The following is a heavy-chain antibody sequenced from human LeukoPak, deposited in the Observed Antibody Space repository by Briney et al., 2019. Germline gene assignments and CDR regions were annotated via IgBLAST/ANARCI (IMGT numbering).Heavy chain of an antibody. CDR3: AHSPGIDPLGYFQK. V-gene: IGHV2-5*01. CDR1: GFSLSTSGVG. Sequence: SGPTLVKPTQTLTLTCTFSGFSLSTSGVGVGWIRQSPGKALEWLALIYWNDDKRYSPSLKSRLTITKDTSKNQVVLTMTNMDPVDTATYYCAHSPGIDPLGYFQKWGQGTLVTVSS. CDR2: IYWNDDK. D-gene: IGHD6-13*01. J-gene: IGHJ1*01.